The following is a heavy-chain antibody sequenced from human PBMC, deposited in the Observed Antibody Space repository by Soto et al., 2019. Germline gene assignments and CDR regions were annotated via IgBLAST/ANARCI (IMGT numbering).Heavy chain of an antibody. J-gene: IGHJ6*02. D-gene: IGHD2-2*02. Sequence: EVQLVQSGAEVKKPGESLKISCKGSGYSFTSYWIGWVRQMPGKGLEWMGIIYPGDSDTRYSPSFQGQVTISADKSISTAYLQWSSLKASDTAMYYCARGDIVVVPAAIGYYYYGMDVWGQGTTVTVSS. CDR2: IYPGDSDT. CDR1: GYSFTSYW. CDR3: ARGDIVVVPAAIGYYYYGMDV. V-gene: IGHV5-51*01.